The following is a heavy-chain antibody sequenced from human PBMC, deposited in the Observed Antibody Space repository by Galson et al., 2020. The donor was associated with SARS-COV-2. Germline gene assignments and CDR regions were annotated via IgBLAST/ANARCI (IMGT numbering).Heavy chain of an antibody. Sequence: SETLSLTCTVSGGSISSYYWSWIRQPPGKGLEWIGYIYYSGSTNYNPSLKSRCTISVDTSKNQFSLKLSSVTAADTAVYYCASATYYDFWSGYRDAFDIWGQGTMVTVSS. D-gene: IGHD3-3*01. CDR1: GGSISSYY. CDR3: ASATYYDFWSGYRDAFDI. CDR2: IYYSGST. V-gene: IGHV4-59*01. J-gene: IGHJ3*02.